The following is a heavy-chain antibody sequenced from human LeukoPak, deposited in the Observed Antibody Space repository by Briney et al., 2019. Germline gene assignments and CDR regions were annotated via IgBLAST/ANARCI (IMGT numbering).Heavy chain of an antibody. V-gene: IGHV5-51*01. J-gene: IGHJ3*02. D-gene: IGHD2-21*02. CDR2: IYPGDSDT. CDR3: AREAYCGGDCYLDAFDI. Sequence: GDSLKISCKGCGYSFTSYWIGWVRRMPGKGLVWMGFIYPGDSDTRYSPSFQGQVTISADKSISTAYLQWSSLKASDTAMYYCAREAYCGGDCYLDAFDIWGQGTMVTVSS. CDR1: GYSFTSYW.